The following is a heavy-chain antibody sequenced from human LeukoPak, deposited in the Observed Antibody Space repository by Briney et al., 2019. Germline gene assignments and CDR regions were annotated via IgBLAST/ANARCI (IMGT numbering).Heavy chain of an antibody. D-gene: IGHD4-17*01. Sequence: PSETLSLTCAVSGGSFSGYYWTWIRQPPGRGLEWIGEINHSGSANYNPSLKSRVTISLDTSKNQFSLKLSSVTAADTAVYYCARGQGTVTTHWGQGTLVTVSS. CDR1: GGSFSGYY. J-gene: IGHJ4*02. CDR2: INHSGSA. V-gene: IGHV4-34*01. CDR3: ARGQGTVTTH.